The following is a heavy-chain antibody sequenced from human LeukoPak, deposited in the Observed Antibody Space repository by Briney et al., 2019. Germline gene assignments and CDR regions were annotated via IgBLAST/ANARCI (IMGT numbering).Heavy chain of an antibody. Sequence: GGSLRLSCAAFGFTFSNAWMSWVRQAPGKGLEWVGRIKSKTDGGTTDYAAPVKGRFTISRDDSKNTLYLQMNSLKTEDTAVYYCTTEGLVATSFDYWGQGTLVTVSS. CDR3: TTEGLVATSFDY. D-gene: IGHD5-12*01. CDR2: IKSKTDGGTT. V-gene: IGHV3-15*01. J-gene: IGHJ4*02. CDR1: GFTFSNAW.